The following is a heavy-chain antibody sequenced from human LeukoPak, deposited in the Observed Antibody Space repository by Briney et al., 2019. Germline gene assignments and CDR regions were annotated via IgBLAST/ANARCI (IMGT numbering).Heavy chain of an antibody. D-gene: IGHD3-22*01. CDR3: ARGYGVITYFDY. V-gene: IGHV1-3*01. CDR2: VNAGNGNT. CDR1: GYTFTSYA. J-gene: IGHJ4*02. Sequence: ASVKVSCKASGYTFTSYAMHWVRQAPGQRLEWMGWVNAGNGNTKYSQKFQGRVTITRDTSASTAYMELSSLRSEDTAVYYCARGYGVITYFDYWGQGTLVTVSS.